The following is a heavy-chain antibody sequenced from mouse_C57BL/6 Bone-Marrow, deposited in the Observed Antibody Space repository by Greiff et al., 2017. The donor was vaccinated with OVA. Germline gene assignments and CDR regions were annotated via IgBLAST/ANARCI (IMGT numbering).Heavy chain of an antibody. CDR1: GYTFTGYW. V-gene: IGHV1-9*01. D-gene: IGHD1-1*01. CDR3: ARNPLYYYALVLFDY. J-gene: IGHJ2*01. Sequence: QVQLQQPGAELMKPGASVKLSCKATGYTFTGYWIEWVKQRPGHGLEWIGEILPGSGSTNYNKKFKGKATFTADTSSNTAYMQLSSLTTEDSAIYYCARNPLYYYALVLFDYWGQGTTLTVSS. CDR2: ILPGSGST.